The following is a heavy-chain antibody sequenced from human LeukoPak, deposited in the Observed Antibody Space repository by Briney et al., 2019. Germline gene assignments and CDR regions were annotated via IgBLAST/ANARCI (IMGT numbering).Heavy chain of an antibody. CDR3: ASLTVAVIDY. CDR2: IWYDGSNK. J-gene: IGHJ4*02. D-gene: IGHD4-17*01. Sequence: GRSLTLSCAASGFTFSSYDMHWIRQAPGKGLEWVAVIWYDGSNKYYADSVKGRFTTSRNNSTNTLYLQMNSLRAEDTAVYYCASLTVAVIDYWGQGTLVTASS. V-gene: IGHV3-33*01. CDR1: GFTFSSYD.